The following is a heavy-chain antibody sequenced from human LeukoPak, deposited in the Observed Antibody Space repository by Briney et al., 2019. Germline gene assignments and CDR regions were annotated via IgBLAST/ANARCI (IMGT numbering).Heavy chain of an antibody. CDR3: AREESGGYFDY. CDR1: GYTFTNYY. Sequence: ASVKVSCKASGYTFTNYYMHWVRQAPGQGLEWMGLINPTGISTNYAQKFRGRVTMTRGTSTTTVYMELSSLRSDDTAVYYCAREESGGYFDYWGQGTLVTVSS. V-gene: IGHV1-46*01. CDR2: INPTGIST. J-gene: IGHJ4*02. D-gene: IGHD2-8*02.